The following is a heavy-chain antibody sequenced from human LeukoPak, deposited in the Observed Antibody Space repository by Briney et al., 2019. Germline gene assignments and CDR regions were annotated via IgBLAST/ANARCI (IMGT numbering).Heavy chain of an antibody. D-gene: IGHD2-15*01. Sequence: SETLSLTCTVSGGSISSGDYYWSWIRQPPGKGLEWIGYIYYSGSTYYNPPLKSRVTISVDTSKNQFSLKLSSVTAADTAVYYCARAAATLIDYWGQGTLVTVSS. CDR1: GGSISSGDYY. V-gene: IGHV4-30-4*01. J-gene: IGHJ4*02. CDR3: ARAAATLIDY. CDR2: IYYSGST.